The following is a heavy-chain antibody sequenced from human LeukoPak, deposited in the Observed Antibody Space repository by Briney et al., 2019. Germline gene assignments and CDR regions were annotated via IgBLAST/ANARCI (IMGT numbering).Heavy chain of an antibody. CDR2: IYYTGST. CDR1: GGSISSYY. V-gene: IGHV4-59*01. J-gene: IGHJ5*01. CDR3: ARDRTGNNWFDP. D-gene: IGHD1-1*01. Sequence: SETLSLTCTVSGGSISSYYWSWIRQPPGKGLEWIRYIYYTGSTNYNPSLKSRVTISVDTSQNQFSLRLSSVTAADTAVYYCARDRTGNNWFDPWAQGTRVTVSS.